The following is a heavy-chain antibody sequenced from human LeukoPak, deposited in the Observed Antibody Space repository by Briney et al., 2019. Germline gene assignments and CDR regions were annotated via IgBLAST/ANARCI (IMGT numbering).Heavy chain of an antibody. CDR2: IKEDGSEK. CDR1: GFTFSRYW. CDR3: ARYYYNDSGYSEDAFDI. Sequence: GGSLRLSCAASGFTFSRYWMTWVRQAPGKGLEWVANIKEDGSEKYYVDSMEGRFTISRDNAKNSLYLQMNSLRVEDTAVYYCARYYYNDSGYSEDAFDIWGQGTMVTASA. D-gene: IGHD3-22*01. J-gene: IGHJ3*02. V-gene: IGHV3-7*01.